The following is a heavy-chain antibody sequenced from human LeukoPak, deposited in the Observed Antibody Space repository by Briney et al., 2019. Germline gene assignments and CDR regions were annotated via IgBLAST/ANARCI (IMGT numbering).Heavy chain of an antibody. CDR3: AKPDDYSNYFDY. Sequence: PGGSLRLSCAASGFTLGSYAMSWVRQAPGKGLEWVSAISGSGGSTYYADSVKGRFTISRDNSKNTLYLQMNSLRAEDTAVYYCAKPDDYSNYFDYWGQGTLVTVSS. CDR2: ISGSGGST. J-gene: IGHJ4*02. CDR1: GFTLGSYA. V-gene: IGHV3-23*01. D-gene: IGHD4-11*01.